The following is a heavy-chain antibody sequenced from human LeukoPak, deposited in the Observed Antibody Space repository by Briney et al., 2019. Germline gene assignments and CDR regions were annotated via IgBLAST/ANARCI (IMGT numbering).Heavy chain of an antibody. CDR3: ATGDSSSWSHGYYYYMDV. CDR2: FDPEDGET. V-gene: IGHV1-24*01. D-gene: IGHD6-13*01. Sequence: ASVKVSCKVSGYTLTELSMHWVRQAPGKGLEWMGGFDPEDGETIYAQKFQGRVTMTEDTSTDTAYTELSSLRSEDTAVYYCATGDSSSWSHGYYYYMDVWGKGTTVTVSS. CDR1: GYTLTELS. J-gene: IGHJ6*03.